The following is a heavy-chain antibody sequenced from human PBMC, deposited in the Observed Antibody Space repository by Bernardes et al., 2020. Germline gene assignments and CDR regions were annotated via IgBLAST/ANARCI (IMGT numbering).Heavy chain of an antibody. D-gene: IGHD2-2*01. J-gene: IGHJ5*02. CDR3: ARGGYCSSTSCYFWAKINWFDH. CDR1: GGSFRGSY. V-gene: IGHV4-34*01. CDR2: INHSGST. Sequence: SYTLASTCAVYGGSFRGSYWSWIRQHPGPGLAWIGEINHSGSTNYNPSLKSRVTISVDTSKNQFSLKLSSVTAADTAVYYCARGGYCSSTSCYFWAKINWFDHWGQGTLVTGSS.